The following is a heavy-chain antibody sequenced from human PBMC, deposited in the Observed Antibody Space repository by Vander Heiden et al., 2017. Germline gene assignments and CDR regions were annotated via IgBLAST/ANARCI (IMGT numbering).Heavy chain of an antibody. CDR2: ISGSGATT. CDR1: GFNFRNYA. CDR3: AKESDVWAGYFDY. Sequence: EVQLLESGGGLVQPGGSLRLSCAASGFNFRNYAMSWVRRAPGKGLEWVSGISGSGATTYYTDSVKGRFTISRDNSKNTLYLQVNSLRAEDTAIYYCAKESDVWAGYFDYWGQGTLVTVSS. V-gene: IGHV3-23*01. J-gene: IGHJ4*02. D-gene: IGHD3-16*01.